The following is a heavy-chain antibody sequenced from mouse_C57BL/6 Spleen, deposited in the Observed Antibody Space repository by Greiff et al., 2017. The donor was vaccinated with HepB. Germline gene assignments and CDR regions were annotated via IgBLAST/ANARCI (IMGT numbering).Heavy chain of an antibody. J-gene: IGHJ3*01. CDR1: GYTFTSYW. CDR2: IHPNSGST. Sequence: VQLQQPGAELVKPGASVKLSCKASGYTFTSYWMHWVKQRPGQGLEWIGMIHPNSGSTNYNEKFKSKATLTVDKSSSTAYMQLSSLTSEDSAVYYWARGSFGPWFAYWGQGTLVTVSA. CDR3: ARGSFGPWFAY. V-gene: IGHV1-64*01.